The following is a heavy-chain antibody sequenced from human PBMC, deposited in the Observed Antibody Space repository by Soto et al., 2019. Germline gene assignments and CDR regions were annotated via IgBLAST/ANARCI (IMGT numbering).Heavy chain of an antibody. J-gene: IGHJ4*02. D-gene: IGHD2-21*02. Sequence: QVQLVESGGGVVQPGRSLRLSCAASGFTFSSYGMHWVRQAPGKGLEWMAVTWYDGTNKFYGDSVKGRFTISRDNSKNTLYLQMNSLRAEDTAVYYCARYGGHSLDYWGQGALVTVSS. CDR2: TWYDGTNK. V-gene: IGHV3-33*01. CDR3: ARYGGHSLDY. CDR1: GFTFSSYG.